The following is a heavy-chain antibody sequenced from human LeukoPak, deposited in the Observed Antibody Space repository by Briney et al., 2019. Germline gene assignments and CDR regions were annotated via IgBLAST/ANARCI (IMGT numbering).Heavy chain of an antibody. D-gene: IGHD3-22*01. CDR2: IDPSDSYT. Sequence: GESLKISCKGSGYSFTSYWISWVRQMPGKGLEWMGRIDPSDSYTNYSPSFQGHVTISADKSISTAYLQWSSLKASDTAMYYCARGRIYYDSSGYGMDVWGQGTTVTVSS. V-gene: IGHV5-10-1*01. CDR1: GYSFTSYW. J-gene: IGHJ6*02. CDR3: ARGRIYYDSSGYGMDV.